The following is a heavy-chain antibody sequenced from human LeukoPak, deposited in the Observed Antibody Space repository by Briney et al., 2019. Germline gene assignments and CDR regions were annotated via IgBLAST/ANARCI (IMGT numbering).Heavy chain of an antibody. V-gene: IGHV1-69*05. Sequence: GASVKVSCKASGRTFSSYAISWVRQAPGQGLEWMGGIIPIFGTANYAQKFQGRVTITTDESTSTAYMELSSLRSEDTAVYYCARAKSSTNSYYYYYMDVWGKGTTVTVSS. D-gene: IGHD6-13*01. J-gene: IGHJ6*03. CDR2: IIPIFGTA. CDR3: ARAKSSTNSYYYYYMDV. CDR1: GRTFSSYA.